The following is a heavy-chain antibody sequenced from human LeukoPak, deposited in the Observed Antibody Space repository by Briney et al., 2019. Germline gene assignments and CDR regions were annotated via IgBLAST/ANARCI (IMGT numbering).Heavy chain of an antibody. CDR1: GGTFSSYA. V-gene: IGHV1-69*01. J-gene: IGHJ4*02. D-gene: IGHD3-16*01. CDR3: VRHLYEGGANHVFDY. CDR2: IIPIFGTA. Sequence: SVKVSCKASGGTFSSYAISWVRQAPGQGLEWMGGIIPIFGTANYAQKFQGRVTITADESTSTAYMELSSLRSEDTAVYYCVRHLYEGGANHVFDYWGQGTLVTVPS.